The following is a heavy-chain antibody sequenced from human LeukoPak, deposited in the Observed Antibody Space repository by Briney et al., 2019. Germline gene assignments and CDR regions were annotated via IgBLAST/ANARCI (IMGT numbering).Heavy chain of an antibody. CDR2: ISWDGGST. CDR1: GFTFDDYA. J-gene: IGHJ1*01. D-gene: IGHD6-13*01. V-gene: IGHV3-43D*03. CDR3: AKDILRGMYSSSWSGDFQH. Sequence: GGSLRLSCAASGFTFDDYAMHWVRQAPGKGLEWVSLISWDGGSTYYADSVKGRFTISRDNSKNSLYLQMNSLRAEDTALYYCAKDILRGMYSSSWSGDFQHWGQGTLVTVSS.